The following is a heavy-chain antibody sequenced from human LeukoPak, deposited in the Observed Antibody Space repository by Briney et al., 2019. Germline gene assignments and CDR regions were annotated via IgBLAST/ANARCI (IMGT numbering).Heavy chain of an antibody. J-gene: IGHJ4*02. CDR1: GGSISSSNW. D-gene: IGHD6-13*01. Sequence: SGSLSLTCAVSGGSISSSNWWSWVRQPPGKGLEWIGEIYHSGSTNYNPSLKSRVTISVDKSKNQFSLKLSSVTAADTAVYYCARDPGIAAAGFDYWGQGTLVTVSS. CDR2: IYHSGST. CDR3: ARDPGIAAAGFDY. V-gene: IGHV4-4*02.